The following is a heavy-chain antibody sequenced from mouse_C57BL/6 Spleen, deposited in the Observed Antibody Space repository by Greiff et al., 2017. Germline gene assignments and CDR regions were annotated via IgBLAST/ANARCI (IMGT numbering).Heavy chain of an antibody. CDR2: IDPSDSYT. Sequence: QVQLQQPGAELVMPGASVKLSCKASGYTFTSYWMHWVKQRPGQGLEWIGEIDPSDSYTNYNQKFKGKSTWTVAKSASTAYMQLSSLTSEDSAVYYCARSLPMDYWGQGTSVTVSS. D-gene: IGHD1-1*01. CDR1: GYTFTSYW. J-gene: IGHJ4*01. CDR3: ARSLPMDY. V-gene: IGHV1-69*01.